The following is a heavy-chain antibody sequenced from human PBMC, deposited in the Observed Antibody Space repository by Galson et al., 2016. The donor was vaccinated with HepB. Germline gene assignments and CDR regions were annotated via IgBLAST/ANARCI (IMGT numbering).Heavy chain of an antibody. J-gene: IGHJ4*02. D-gene: IGHD4-17*01. Sequence: SLRLSCAASGFTFSSYAMHWVRQAPGKGLEWVAVISYDGSNEYYADSVKGRFTISRDNSKNTLYLQMNSLRAEDTAVYYCARNVGDYGDRGASFDCWGQGTLGTVSS. CDR3: ARNVGDYGDRGASFDC. CDR2: ISYDGSNE. CDR1: GFTFSSYA. V-gene: IGHV3-30-3*01.